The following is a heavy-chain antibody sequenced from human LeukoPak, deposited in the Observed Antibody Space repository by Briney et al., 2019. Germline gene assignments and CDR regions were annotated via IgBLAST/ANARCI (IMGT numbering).Heavy chain of an antibody. Sequence: SGGSLRLSCSVSGFTFSTYVMHWVRQAPGKGLEYVSAISSNGDNTYYADSVKGRFTISRDNSKNTLYLQMSSLRPDDMAVYFCVRGTGYWGQGTLVTVSS. V-gene: IGHV3-64D*06. J-gene: IGHJ4*02. CDR1: GFTFSTYV. CDR3: VRGTGY. CDR2: ISSNGDNT.